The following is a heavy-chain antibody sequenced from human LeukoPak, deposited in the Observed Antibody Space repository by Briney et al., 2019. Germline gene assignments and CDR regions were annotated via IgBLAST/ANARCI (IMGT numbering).Heavy chain of an antibody. D-gene: IGHD6-19*01. CDR2: IYYSGST. J-gene: IGHJ4*02. Sequence: SETLSLTCTVSGGPVSSGSYYWSWIRQPPGKGLEWIRYIYYSGSTNYNPSLKSRVTISVDTSKNQFSLKLSSVTAADTAVYYCARSGRAVAGTYYWGQGTLVTVSS. CDR1: GGPVSSGSYY. CDR3: ARSGRAVAGTYY. V-gene: IGHV4-61*01.